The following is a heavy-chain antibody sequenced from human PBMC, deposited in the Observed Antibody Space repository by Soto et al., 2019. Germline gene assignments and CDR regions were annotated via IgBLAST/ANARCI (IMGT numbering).Heavy chain of an antibody. Sequence: GGSLRLSCAASGFTFSSYAMSWVRQAPGKGLQWVSTISGSGGNTYYADSVKGRFTISRDNSKNTLYLQMNSLRAEDTAVYYCAKVPRYCSGGSCFGSYFDYWGQGTLVTVSS. CDR1: GFTFSSYA. CDR3: AKVPRYCSGGSCFGSYFDY. J-gene: IGHJ4*02. CDR2: ISGSGGNT. D-gene: IGHD2-15*01. V-gene: IGHV3-23*01.